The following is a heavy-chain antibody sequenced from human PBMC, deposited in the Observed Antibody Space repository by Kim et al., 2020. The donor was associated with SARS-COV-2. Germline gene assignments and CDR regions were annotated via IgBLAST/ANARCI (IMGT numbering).Heavy chain of an antibody. D-gene: IGHD4-17*01. Sequence: SETLSLTCTVAGRSISSYYWSWIRQPPGKVLEWIGYIYYSGSTNYNPSLKSRFTISVDTSKNQFSLKLSAVTAADTAVYYFGSRNPFDYSDSLFDYWGQG. CDR2: IYYSGST. CDR1: GRSISSYY. V-gene: IGHV4-59*12. CDR3: GSRNPFDYSDSLFDY. J-gene: IGHJ4*02.